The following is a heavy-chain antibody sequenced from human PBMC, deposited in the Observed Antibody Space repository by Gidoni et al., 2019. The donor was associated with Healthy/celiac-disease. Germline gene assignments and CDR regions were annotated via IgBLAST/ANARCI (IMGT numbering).Heavy chain of an antibody. J-gene: IGHJ6*02. Sequence: QVQLLESGGGVVQPGRSLRLPCAASGFTFSGYGMHWVRQAPGKGLEWEAVISYDGSNKYYADSVKGRFTIARDNSKNTLYLQMNSLRTEDTAVYYCAKSGWYFDWLTNYYYGMDVWGQGTTVTVSS. D-gene: IGHD3-9*01. V-gene: IGHV3-30*18. CDR1: GFTFSGYG. CDR2: ISYDGSNK. CDR3: AKSGWYFDWLTNYYYGMDV.